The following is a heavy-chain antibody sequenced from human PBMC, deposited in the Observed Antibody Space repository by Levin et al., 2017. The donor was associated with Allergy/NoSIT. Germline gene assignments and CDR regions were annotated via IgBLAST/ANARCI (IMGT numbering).Heavy chain of an antibody. CDR3: ARDLRGGRDY. CDR2: INTDGSTT. J-gene: IGHJ4*02. Sequence: AGGSLRLSCAASGFTFSTYWMHWVRQAPGKGLVWVSRINTDGSTTNYADSVKGRFTISRDNARNTLYLQMNSLRAEDTAVYYCARDLRGGRDYWGQGTLVTVSS. D-gene: IGHD3-10*01. V-gene: IGHV3-74*01. CDR1: GFTFSTYW.